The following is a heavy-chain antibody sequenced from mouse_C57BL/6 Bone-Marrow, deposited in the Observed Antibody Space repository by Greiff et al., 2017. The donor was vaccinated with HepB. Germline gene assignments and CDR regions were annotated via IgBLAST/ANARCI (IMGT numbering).Heavy chain of an antibody. J-gene: IGHJ2*01. Sequence: EVKLVESGGGLVQPGGSLSLSCAASGFTFTDYYMSWVRQPPGKALEWLGFIRNKANGYTTEYSASVKGRFTISRDNSQSILYLQMHALRAEDSATYYGARYRGDYFDYWGQGTTLTVSS. V-gene: IGHV7-3*01. CDR1: GFTFTDYY. CDR3: ARYRGDYFDY. CDR2: IRNKANGYTT.